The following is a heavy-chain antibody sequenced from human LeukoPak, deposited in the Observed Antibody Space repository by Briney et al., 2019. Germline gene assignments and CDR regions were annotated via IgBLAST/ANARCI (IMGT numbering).Heavy chain of an antibody. D-gene: IGHD6-19*01. CDR1: GGSMSSGSYY. V-gene: IGHV4-61*02. CDR3: ARQSYGSGWVFDY. J-gene: IGHJ4*02. CDR2: IYTSGST. Sequence: PSQTLSLTCTVSGGSMSSGSYYWSWIRQPTGKGLEWIGRIYTSGSTNYNPPLMSRVTISVDTSKNQFSLKLSSVTAADTAVYYCARQSYGSGWVFDYWGQGTLVTVSS.